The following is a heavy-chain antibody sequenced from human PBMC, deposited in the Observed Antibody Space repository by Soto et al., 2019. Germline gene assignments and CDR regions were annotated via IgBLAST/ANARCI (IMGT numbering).Heavy chain of an antibody. J-gene: IGHJ6*04. CDR3: ARDVGRSSSSLCVDYYYYYGMVV. CDR1: GGTFSSYS. Sequence: SSVKVSCKASGGTFSSYSISWVRQAPGQGLEWMGGIIPIFGTANYAQKFQGRVTITADESTSTAYMELSSLRSEDTAVYYCARDVGRSSSSLCVDYYYYYGMVVWGKGTTVTVSS. V-gene: IGHV1-69*13. D-gene: IGHD6-6*01. CDR2: IIPIFGTA.